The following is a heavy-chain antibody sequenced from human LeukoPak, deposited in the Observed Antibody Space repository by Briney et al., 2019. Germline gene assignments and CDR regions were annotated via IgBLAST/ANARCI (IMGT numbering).Heavy chain of an antibody. CDR2: INHSGST. CDR3: ASTRMVDTAMVSGSDYYGMDV. J-gene: IGHJ6*02. D-gene: IGHD5-18*01. CDR1: GGSFSGYY. Sequence: SETLSLTCAVYGGSFSGYYWSWIRQPPGKGLEWIGEINHSGSTNYNPSLKSRVTISVDTSKNQFSLKLSSVTAADTAVYYCASTRMVDTAMVSGSDYYGMDVWGQGTTVTVSS. V-gene: IGHV4-34*01.